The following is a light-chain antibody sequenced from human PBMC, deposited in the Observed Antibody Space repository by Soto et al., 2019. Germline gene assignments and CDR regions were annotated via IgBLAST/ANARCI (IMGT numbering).Light chain of an antibody. CDR2: GAS. CDR3: QQYGSSSWT. Sequence: EMVLTQSPGTLSLSPGERATLSCRASQSVSASYLAWYQQKPGQSPRLLINGASSRATGIPDRFSGSGSGTYVTLTISRLEPEDFAVYYCQQYGSSSWTFGQGTKVEI. CDR1: QSVSASY. V-gene: IGKV3-20*01. J-gene: IGKJ1*01.